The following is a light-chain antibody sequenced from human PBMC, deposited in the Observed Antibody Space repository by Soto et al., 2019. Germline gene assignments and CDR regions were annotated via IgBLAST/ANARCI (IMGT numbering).Light chain of an antibody. Sequence: QSVLTQPPSVSAAPGQKVTISCSGSSSNIGKNYVSWYQQLPGTAPKLLIYDNNKRPSGIPDRFSGSKSGTSATLGITGLQTGDEADYYCGTWDSSLSAGEVLGTGTKVTVL. CDR3: GTWDSSLSAGEV. V-gene: IGLV1-51*01. J-gene: IGLJ1*01. CDR1: SSNIGKNY. CDR2: DNN.